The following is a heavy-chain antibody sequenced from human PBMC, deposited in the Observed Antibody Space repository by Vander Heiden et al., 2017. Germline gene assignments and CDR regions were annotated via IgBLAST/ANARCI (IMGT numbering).Heavy chain of an antibody. V-gene: IGHV3-7*01. CDR2: INEDESVQ. J-gene: IGHJ4*02. D-gene: IGHD5-12*01. Sequence: EVQLVESGGGLVQPGGSLSLSCAASGFTFSTYWMTWVRQAPGKGLEWVANINEDESVQHYVDSVKGRFTISRDNAKKSLYLQMNSLRAEDTAVYYCARDPGGLSGYDLFDLWGQGTLVTVSS. CDR3: ARDPGGLSGYDLFDL. CDR1: GFTFSTYW.